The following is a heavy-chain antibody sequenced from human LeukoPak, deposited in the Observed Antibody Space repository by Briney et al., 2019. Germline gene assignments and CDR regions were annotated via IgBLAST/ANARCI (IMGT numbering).Heavy chain of an antibody. Sequence: GGSLRLSCAASGFTFSSYWMSWVRQAPGKGLEWVSSISSSSSYIYYADSVKGRFTISRDNAKNSLYLQMNSLRAEDTAVYYCARDLGYSYTAQKDFDYWGQGTLVTVSS. V-gene: IGHV3-21*01. D-gene: IGHD5-18*01. CDR2: ISSSSSYI. J-gene: IGHJ4*02. CDR1: GFTFSSYW. CDR3: ARDLGYSYTAQKDFDY.